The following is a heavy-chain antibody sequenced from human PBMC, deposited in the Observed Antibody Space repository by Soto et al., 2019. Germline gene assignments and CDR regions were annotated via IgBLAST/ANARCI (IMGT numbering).Heavy chain of an antibody. D-gene: IGHD2-15*01. V-gene: IGHV1-69*01. CDR2: IIPIFGTA. J-gene: IGHJ6*02. CDR1: GGTFSSYA. CDR3: ARDDCSGGSCYSENYYYGMDV. Sequence: QVQLVQSGAEVKKPGSSVKVSCKASGGTFSSYAISWVRQAPGQGLEWMGGIIPIFGTANHAQKFQGRVTITADESTSTAYMELSSLRSEDTAVYYCARDDCSGGSCYSENYYYGMDVWGQGTTVTVSS.